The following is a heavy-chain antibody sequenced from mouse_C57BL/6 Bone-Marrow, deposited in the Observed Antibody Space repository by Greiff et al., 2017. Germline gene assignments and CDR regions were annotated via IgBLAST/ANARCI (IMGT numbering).Heavy chain of an antibody. Sequence: VKLVESGPGLVQPSQSLSITCTVSGFSLTSYGVHWVRQSPGKGLEWLGVIWSGGSTDYNAAFISRLSISKDNSKSQVFFKMNSLQADDTAIYYCARIFQATAYWGQGTLVTVSA. CDR3: ARIFQATAY. CDR1: GFSLTSYG. J-gene: IGHJ3*01. V-gene: IGHV2-2*01. CDR2: IWSGGST. D-gene: IGHD3-2*02.